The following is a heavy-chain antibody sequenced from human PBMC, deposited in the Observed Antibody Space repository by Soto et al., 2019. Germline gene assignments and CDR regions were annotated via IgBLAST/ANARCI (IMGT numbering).Heavy chain of an antibody. CDR2: ISYDGSNK. J-gene: IGHJ4*02. CDR1: GFTFSSYG. V-gene: IGHV3-30*18. D-gene: IGHD6-13*01. CDR3: AKYLEQAADPFDD. Sequence: GGSLRLSCAASGFTFSSYGMHWVRQAPGKGLEWVAVISYDGSNKYYADSVKGRFTISRDNSKNTLYLQMNSLRAEDTAVYYCAKYLEQAADPFDDWGQGTLVTVSS.